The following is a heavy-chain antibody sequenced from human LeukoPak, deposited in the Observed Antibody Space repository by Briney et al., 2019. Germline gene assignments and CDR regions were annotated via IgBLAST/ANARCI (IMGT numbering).Heavy chain of an antibody. CDR3: ASRGITFGGVIVPLGY. J-gene: IGHJ4*02. CDR2: MNPNSGNT. Sequence: ASVKVSCKASGYTFTSYDINWVRQATGQGLEWMGWMNPNSGNTGYAQKFQGRVTMTRNTSISTAYMELSSLRSEDTAVYYCASRGITFGGVIVPLGYWGQGTLVTVSS. V-gene: IGHV1-8*01. CDR1: GYTFTSYD. D-gene: IGHD3-16*02.